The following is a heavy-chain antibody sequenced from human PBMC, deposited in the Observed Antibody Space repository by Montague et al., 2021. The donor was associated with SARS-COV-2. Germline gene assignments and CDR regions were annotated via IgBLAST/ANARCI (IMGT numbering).Heavy chain of an antibody. CDR1: GGSFSSYY. Sequence: SETLSLTCTVSGGSFSSYYWSWIRQSPGKGLQWLGYIYLSGSADYNPSLKSRVTMSVDTSKNQLSLRLNSVTTADTAVYCCAGAGGLYVDWRGYPTSAGLFDPWGQGTLVTVSS. CDR3: AGAGGLYVDWRGYPTSAGLFDP. J-gene: IGHJ5*02. CDR2: IYLSGSA. V-gene: IGHV4-59*01. D-gene: IGHD3-3*01.